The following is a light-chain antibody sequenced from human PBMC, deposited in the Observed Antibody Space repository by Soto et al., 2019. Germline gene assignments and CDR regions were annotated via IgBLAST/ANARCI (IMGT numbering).Light chain of an antibody. CDR2: HAS. J-gene: IGKJ2*01. V-gene: IGKV3-20*01. CDR3: QQYDNSPPIYT. CDR1: QSVSSKY. Sequence: EIVLTQSPGTLSLSPGERATLSCRASQSVSSKYLAWYQQKPGQAPRLLMYHASTRATGIPDRFSGSGSGTDFTLTISRLEPEDFAVYYCQQYDNSPPIYTFGQGTKLELK.